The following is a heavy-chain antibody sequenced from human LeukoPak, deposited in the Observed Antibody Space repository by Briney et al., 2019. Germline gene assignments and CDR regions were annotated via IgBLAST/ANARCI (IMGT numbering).Heavy chain of an antibody. Sequence: GGSLRLSCAPSGFTFSSDAMSWVRQAPGKGREWASAISVSVVSTYYADSVKGPFTISRYNSKNTFFLEMDRLRAEGTAVYYCGKDLGGSPLSPADYWGQGTLVTVSS. D-gene: IGHD1-26*01. CDR3: GKDLGGSPLSPADY. CDR1: GFTFSSDA. J-gene: IGHJ4*02. V-gene: IGHV3-23*01. CDR2: ISVSVVST.